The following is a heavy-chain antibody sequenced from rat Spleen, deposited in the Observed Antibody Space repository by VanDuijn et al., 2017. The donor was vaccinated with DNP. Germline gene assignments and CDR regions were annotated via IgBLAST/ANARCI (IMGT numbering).Heavy chain of an antibody. D-gene: IGHD4-3*01. CDR1: GYTFTTYY. V-gene: IGHV1-43*01. J-gene: IGHJ3*01. Sequence: QVQLQQSGAELAKPGSSVMISCRASGYTFTTYYIGWIKQTTRQGLEYIGYIYTGSGGTNYNEKFKGKATLTVDKSSSTAFMQLSSLTPDDSAVYYCARGSDGVWFVYWGQGTLVTVSS. CDR2: IYTGSGGT. CDR3: ARGSDGVWFVY.